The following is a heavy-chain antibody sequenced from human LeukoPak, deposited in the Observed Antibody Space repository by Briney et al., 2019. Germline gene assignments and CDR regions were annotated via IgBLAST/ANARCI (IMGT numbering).Heavy chain of an antibody. J-gene: IGHJ5*02. CDR1: GGSISSYY. V-gene: IGHV4-59*01. D-gene: IGHD6-13*01. Sequence: SETLSLTCTVSGGSISSYYWSWIRQPPGKGLEWIGYIYYSWSTNYNPSLKSRVTISVDTSKNQFSLKLSSVTAADTAVYYCAREGSSSWSGGFDPWGQGTLVTVSS. CDR2: IYYSWST. CDR3: AREGSSSWSGGFDP.